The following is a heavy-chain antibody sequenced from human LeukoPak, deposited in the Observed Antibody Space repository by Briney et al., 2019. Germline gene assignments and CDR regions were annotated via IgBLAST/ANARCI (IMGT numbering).Heavy chain of an antibody. D-gene: IGHD5-12*01. CDR3: ARDVFLSGSLSPIDY. CDR1: GYIFTSYY. J-gene: IGHJ4*02. CDR2: INTSGGST. V-gene: IGHV1-46*01. Sequence: ASVKVSCKASGYIFTSYYIHWVRQAPGQGLEWMGIINTSGGSTSSAHKFQGRLTMTRDTSTSTVYMELSSLRSEDTALYYCARDVFLSGSLSPIDYWGQGTLVTVSS.